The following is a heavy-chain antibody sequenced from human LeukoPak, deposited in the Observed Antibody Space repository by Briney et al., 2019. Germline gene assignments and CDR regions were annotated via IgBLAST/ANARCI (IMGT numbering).Heavy chain of an antibody. CDR2: PYYRSTWYT. V-gene: IGHV6-1*01. D-gene: IGHD3-3*01. Sequence: SQTLSLTCDISGDSVSSNSAAWNWIRPSPSRGLEWLGRPYYRSTWYTDYAVSVKSRITINPDTSKNKFSLQLNSVTPEDTAVYYCARGKITISGVVTSRANWFDPWGQGTLVTVSS. J-gene: IGHJ5*02. CDR3: ARGKITISGVVTSRANWFDP. CDR1: GDSVSSNSAA.